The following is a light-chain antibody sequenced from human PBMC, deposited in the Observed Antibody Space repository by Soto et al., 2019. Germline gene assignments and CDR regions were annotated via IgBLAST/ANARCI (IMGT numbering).Light chain of an antibody. V-gene: IGKV3-11*01. CDR3: QQRSNWPET. Sequence: EIVLTQSPSTLSLSPGLRFTLACRASQSVSSHLAWFQQKTGQAPRILIYDTSNRATGIPVRFSGSGYGTDFNLTISSLETADFAVYYCQQRSNWPETFGQGTKVDIK. J-gene: IGKJ2*01. CDR2: DTS. CDR1: QSVSSH.